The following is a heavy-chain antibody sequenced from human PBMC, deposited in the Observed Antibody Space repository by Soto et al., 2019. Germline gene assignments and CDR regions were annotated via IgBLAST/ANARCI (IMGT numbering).Heavy chain of an antibody. J-gene: IGHJ5*02. CDR3: AGGPDYGDYDA. CDR1: GGSFTDYK. CDR2: IRHTGDT. V-gene: IGHV4-34*01. D-gene: IGHD4-17*01. Sequence: QVQLRQWGAGLLKPSETLSLTCVVSGGSFTDYKWTWIRQSPEKGLEWIGEIRHTGDTDSKPSLRSRPTMSLDTSKNQFSLHLSSVTSADTAVYFCAGGPDYGDYDAWGQGTLVTVSS.